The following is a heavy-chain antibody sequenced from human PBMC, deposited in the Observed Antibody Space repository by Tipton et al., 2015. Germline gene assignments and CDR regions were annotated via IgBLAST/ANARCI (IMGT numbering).Heavy chain of an antibody. V-gene: IGHV4-61*01. D-gene: IGHD4-23*01. CDR3: ARARGRHGGLLDS. CDR1: GGSVSSPSYY. J-gene: IGHJ4*02. CDR2: IQYSGST. Sequence: TLSLTCAVSGGSVSSPSYYWSWIRQPPGKELEWIGYIQYSGSTNYNPSLKSRVTISVDTSKTQFSLKMSSVTASDTAVYYCARARGRHGGLLDSWGQGILVTVSS.